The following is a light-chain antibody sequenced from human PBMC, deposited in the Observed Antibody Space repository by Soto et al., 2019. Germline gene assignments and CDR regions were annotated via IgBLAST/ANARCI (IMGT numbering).Light chain of an antibody. J-gene: IGKJ4*01. CDR2: DAS. V-gene: IGKV1-5*01. CDR1: QSISSW. CDR3: QQYNSYPLT. Sequence: DIQMPQSPSTLSASVGASLTITGRASQSISSWLAWYQQKPGKANKLLIYDASTLESGVPSRFSGSGSGTELTLTISSLQPDEFATYYCQQYNSYPLTFGGGTKVDIK.